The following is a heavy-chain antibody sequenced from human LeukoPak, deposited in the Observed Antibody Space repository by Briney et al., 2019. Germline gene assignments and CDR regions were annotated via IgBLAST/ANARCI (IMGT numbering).Heavy chain of an antibody. D-gene: IGHD4-23*01. CDR3: ARDPMSYGGNSHDY. J-gene: IGHJ4*02. CDR1: GFTLSSYA. Sequence: GGSLRLSCAASGFTLSSYAMHWVRQAPGKGLEWVAVISYDGSNKYYADSVKGRFTISRDNSKNTLYLQMNSLRAEDTAVYYCARDPMSYGGNSHDYWGQGTLVTVSS. V-gene: IGHV3-30*01. CDR2: ISYDGSNK.